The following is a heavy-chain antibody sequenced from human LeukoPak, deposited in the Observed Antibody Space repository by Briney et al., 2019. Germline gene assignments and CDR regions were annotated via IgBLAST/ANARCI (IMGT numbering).Heavy chain of an antibody. J-gene: IGHJ4*02. CDR3: AREWGYARDY. V-gene: IGHV3-21*01. CDR2: ISSSSSYI. D-gene: IGHD5-12*01. CDR1: GFTFSSYS. Sequence: AGGSLRLSCAASGFTFSSYSMNWVRQAPRKGLEWVSSISSSSSYIYYADSVKGRFTISRDNAKNSLYLQINSLRAEDTAVYYCAREWGYARDYWGQGTLVTVSS.